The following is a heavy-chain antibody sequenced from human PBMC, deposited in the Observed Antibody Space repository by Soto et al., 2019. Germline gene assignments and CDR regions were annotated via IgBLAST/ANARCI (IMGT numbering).Heavy chain of an antibody. CDR3: AVLTTVTDADS. V-gene: IGHV3-23*01. D-gene: IGHD4-17*01. CDR2: VSGSGSRT. CDR1: GFMFSSYV. J-gene: IGHJ4*02. Sequence: EVQLLESGGGLVQPGGSLRLSCAASGFMFSSYVMSWVRQAPGKGLEWVSGVSGSGSRTYYADSVKGWFSISRDNSRNTLYLQLNSLRAEDTAVYYCAVLTTVTDADSWGQGTLVTVPS.